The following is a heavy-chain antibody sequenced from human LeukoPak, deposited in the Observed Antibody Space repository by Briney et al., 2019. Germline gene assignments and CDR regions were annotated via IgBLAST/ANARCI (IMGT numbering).Heavy chain of an antibody. D-gene: IGHD4-17*01. V-gene: IGHV1-18*01. Sequence: GASVKVSCKASGYTFTSYGISWVRQAPGQGLEWMGWISAYNGNTNYAQKLQGRVTMTTDTSTSTAYMELRSLRSDDTAVYYCARDRTLGDYSSVDSAFDIWGQGTMVTVSS. J-gene: IGHJ3*02. CDR3: ARDRTLGDYSSVDSAFDI. CDR2: ISAYNGNT. CDR1: GYTFTSYG.